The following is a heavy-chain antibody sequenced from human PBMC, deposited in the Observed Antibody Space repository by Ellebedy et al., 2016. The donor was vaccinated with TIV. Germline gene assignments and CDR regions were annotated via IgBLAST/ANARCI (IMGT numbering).Heavy chain of an antibody. CDR3: ARHHVEGPEPRPYGDYADY. D-gene: IGHD4-17*01. CDR2: IRYDGSNK. Sequence: PGGSLRLSCAASGFTFSSYNMNWVRQAPGKGLEWVAFIRYDGSNKYYADSVKGRFTISRDNSKNTLYLQMNSLRAEDTAVYYCARHHVEGPEPRPYGDYADYWGQGTLVTVSS. CDR1: GFTFSSYN. J-gene: IGHJ4*02. V-gene: IGHV3-30*02.